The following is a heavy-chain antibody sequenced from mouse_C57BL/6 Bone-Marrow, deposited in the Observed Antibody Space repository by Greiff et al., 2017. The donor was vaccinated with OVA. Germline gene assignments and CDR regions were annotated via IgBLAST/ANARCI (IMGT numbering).Heavy chain of an antibody. CDR3: SEDSAVYYCAWVYSTSDY. Sequence: VQLQQSGPELARPWASVQISCQAFYTFSRRVHFAIRDTNYWMQWLKQRPGQGLEWIGAIYPGHGDPSYNSKLKGKATFTADKSSSTAYMQLSSLTSEDSAVYYCAWVYSTSDYWGQGTTLTVSS. V-gene: IGHV1-87*01. CDR2: GQGLEWIG. CDR1: YTFSRRVH. D-gene: IGHD2-5*01. J-gene: IGHJ2*01.